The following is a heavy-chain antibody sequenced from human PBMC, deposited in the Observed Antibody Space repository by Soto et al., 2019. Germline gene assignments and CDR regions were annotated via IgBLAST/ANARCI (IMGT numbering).Heavy chain of an antibody. CDR1: GFTFSSYS. J-gene: IGHJ6*02. Sequence: EVQLVESGGGLVQPGGSLRLSCAASGFTFSSYSINWVRQAPGKGLEWFSYITSDSSTISYADSVKGRFTVSRDNAKNSLYLQINSLGDEDTGVYYCARVGRGVYGMDVWGQGTSVTVSS. D-gene: IGHD2-8*01. CDR3: ARVGRGVYGMDV. CDR2: ITSDSSTI. V-gene: IGHV3-48*02.